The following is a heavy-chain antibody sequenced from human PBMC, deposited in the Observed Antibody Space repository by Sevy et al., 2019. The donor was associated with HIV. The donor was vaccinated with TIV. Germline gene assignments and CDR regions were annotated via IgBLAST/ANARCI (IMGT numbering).Heavy chain of an antibody. V-gene: IGHV3-49*03. J-gene: IGHJ3*02. CDR1: GFTFGDYA. Sequence: GGSLRLSCTASGFTFGDYAMSWFRQAPGKGLEWVGFIRSKAYGGTTEYAVSVKGRFTISRDDSKSIAYLQMNSLKTEDTAVYYCTRDIRPVPMVRGVIITGAFDIWGQGTMVTVSS. CDR3: TRDIRPVPMVRGVIITGAFDI. D-gene: IGHD3-10*01. CDR2: IRSKAYGGTT.